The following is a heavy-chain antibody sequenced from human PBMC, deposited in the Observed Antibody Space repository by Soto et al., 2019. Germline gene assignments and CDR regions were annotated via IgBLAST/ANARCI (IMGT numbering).Heavy chain of an antibody. CDR2: INAGNGNT. CDR1: GYTFTSYA. CDR3: ATGSWSGYYQRPHYYYGMDV. Sequence: GASVKVSCKASGYTFTSYAMHWVRQAPGQRLEWMGWINAGNGNTKYSQKFQGRVTITRDTSASTAYMELSSLRSEDTAVYYCATGSWSGYYQRPHYYYGMDVWGQGTTVTVSS. V-gene: IGHV1-3*01. D-gene: IGHD3-3*01. J-gene: IGHJ6*02.